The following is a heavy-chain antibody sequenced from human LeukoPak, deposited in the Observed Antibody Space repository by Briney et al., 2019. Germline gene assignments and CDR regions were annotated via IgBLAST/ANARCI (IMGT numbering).Heavy chain of an antibody. CDR3: ARDAVPRDYGDTVNAYDL. CDR2: INHNGGI. J-gene: IGHJ3*01. Sequence: SETLSLTCAVYGGSFSDYYWAWIRQPPGKGLEWIGEINHNGGINYNPSLKSRVTLSLDTSMNHVSLRLTSVTAADTGVYYCARDAVPRDYGDTVNAYDLWGQGTMVTVAP. D-gene: IGHD4-17*01. V-gene: IGHV4-34*01. CDR1: GGSFSDYY.